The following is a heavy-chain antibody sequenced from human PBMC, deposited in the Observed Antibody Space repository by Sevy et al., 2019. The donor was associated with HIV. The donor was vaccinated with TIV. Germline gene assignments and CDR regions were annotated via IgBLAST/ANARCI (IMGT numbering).Heavy chain of an antibody. CDR1: GFTFSKYS. CDR3: AREGCTKHHDY. J-gene: IGHJ4*02. V-gene: IGHV3-23*01. CDR2: LSFGCGEI. D-gene: IGHD2-8*01. Sequence: GGSLRLSCAAPGFTFSKYSMSWVRQPPGKGLEWVSTLSFGCGEINYADSVKGRFTISRDNSKSSVYLQMNNLRPEDTAVYYCAREGCTKHHDYWGQGTLVTVSS.